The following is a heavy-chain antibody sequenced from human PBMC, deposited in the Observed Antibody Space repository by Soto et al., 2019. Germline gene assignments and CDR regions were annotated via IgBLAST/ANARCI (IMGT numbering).Heavy chain of an antibody. CDR2: IIPIFGTA. CDR3: ARHYYDSSGYYAFDY. CDR1: GGTFSSYA. D-gene: IGHD3-22*01. V-gene: IGHV1-69*13. J-gene: IGHJ4*02. Sequence: SVKVSFKACGGTFSSYAISWVRQAPGQGLEWMGGIIPIFGTANYAQKFQGRVTITADESTSTAYMELSSLRSEDTAVYYCARHYYDSSGYYAFDYWGQGTLVTVSS.